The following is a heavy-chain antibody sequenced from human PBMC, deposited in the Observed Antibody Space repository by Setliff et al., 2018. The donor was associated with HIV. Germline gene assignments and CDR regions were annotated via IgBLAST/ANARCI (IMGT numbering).Heavy chain of an antibody. CDR2: IYLSGST. V-gene: IGHV4-30-2*01. J-gene: IGHJ4*02. CDR3: ARGITEGVRVVIWYFDY. CDR1: GGSMSSGGYS. Sequence: SETMSLTCAVSGGSMSSGGYSWIWIRKPPGKGLEWIGYIYLSGSTYYNPSLKSRVTITVDRSKNQFSQKLCAVTAADTAVYYWARGITEGVRVVIWYFDYWGQGTLVTVS. D-gene: IGHD3-10*01.